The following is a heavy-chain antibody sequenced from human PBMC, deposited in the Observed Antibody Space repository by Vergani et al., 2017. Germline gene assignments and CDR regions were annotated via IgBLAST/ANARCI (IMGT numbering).Heavy chain of an antibody. CDR2: FYTGGGT. V-gene: IGHV4-61*02. CDR1: GGSISSGSYY. Sequence: QVQLQESGPGLVRPSQTLSLTCTVSGGSISSGSYYWSWFRQPAGKGLEWIGRFYTGGGTSYNPSLKSRVTISVDTAKNQFSLQLSSVTAADTAVHYCARHPLESTTWPFLLLDMDVWGQGTTVTVSS. D-gene: IGHD1-14*01. CDR3: ARHPLESTTWPFLLLDMDV. J-gene: IGHJ6*02.